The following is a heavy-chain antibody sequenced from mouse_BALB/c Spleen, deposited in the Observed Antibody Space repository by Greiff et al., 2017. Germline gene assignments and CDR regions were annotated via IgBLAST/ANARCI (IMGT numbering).Heavy chain of an antibody. CDR3: ARWIYDGYFDY. Sequence: EVQRVESGPELVKPGASVKMSCKASGYTFTSYVMHWVKQKPGQGLEWIGYINPYNDGSKYNEKFKGKATLTSDKSSSTAYMELSSLTSEDSAVYYCARWIYDGYFDYWGQGTTLTVSS. D-gene: IGHD2-3*01. V-gene: IGHV1-14*01. CDR2: INPYNDGS. J-gene: IGHJ2*01. CDR1: GYTFTSYV.